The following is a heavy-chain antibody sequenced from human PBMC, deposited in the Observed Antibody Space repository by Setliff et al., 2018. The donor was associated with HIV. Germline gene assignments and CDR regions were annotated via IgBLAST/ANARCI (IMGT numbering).Heavy chain of an antibody. D-gene: IGHD3-22*01. V-gene: IGHV4-4*09. CDR3: ARGLSFYDPGGFDY. Sequence: SETLSLTCTVSGGSISSFYWSWIRQPPGKGLEWIGYIYTSGSTNYNPSLRSRVAISVDTSKNQFSLKLSSVTAADTAVYYCARGLSFYDPGGFDYWGQGTLVTVSS. CDR1: GGSISSFY. J-gene: IGHJ4*02. CDR2: IYTSGST.